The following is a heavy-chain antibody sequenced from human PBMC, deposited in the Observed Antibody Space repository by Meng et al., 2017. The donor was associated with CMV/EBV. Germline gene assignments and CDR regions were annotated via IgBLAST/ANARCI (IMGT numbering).Heavy chain of an antibody. CDR1: GFTFSSYA. V-gene: IGHV3-23*01. J-gene: IGHJ4*02. CDR3: ARGGDFWSGYYKAGDY. CDR2: ISGSGGST. D-gene: IGHD3-3*01. Sequence: GESLKISCAASGFTFSSYAMSWVRQAPGKGLEWVSAISGSGGSTYYADSVKGRFTISRDNSKNTLYLQMNSLRAEDTAVYYCARGGDFWSGYYKAGDYWGQGTLVTVSS.